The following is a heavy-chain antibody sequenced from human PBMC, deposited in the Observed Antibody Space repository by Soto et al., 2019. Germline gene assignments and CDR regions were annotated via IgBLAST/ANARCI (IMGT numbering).Heavy chain of an antibody. CDR2: IIPIFGTA. CDR3: ARDPRAGYCSGGSCYLHYYSGMDV. V-gene: IGHV1-69*01. CDR1: GGTFSSYA. D-gene: IGHD2-15*01. J-gene: IGHJ6*02. Sequence: QVQLVQSGAEVKKPGSSVKVSCKASGGTFSSYAISWVRQAPGQGLEWMGGIIPIFGTANYAQKFQGRVTITADESTSTAYMELSSLRSEDTAVYYCARDPRAGYCSGGSCYLHYYSGMDVWGQGTTVTVSS.